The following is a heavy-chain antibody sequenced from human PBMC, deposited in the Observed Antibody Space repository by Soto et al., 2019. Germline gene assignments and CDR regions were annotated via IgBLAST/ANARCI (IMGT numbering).Heavy chain of an antibody. CDR1: GFSLRTTGVG. J-gene: IGHJ4*02. Sequence: QITLKESGPPLVEPTQTLTLTCTYSGFSLRTTGVGVGWIRQPPGKALEWLGIIYWNDDKRYSPSLKNRFTLTSDISKSQVVLTMTIMDPVDTATYYCAHTWGLPFDYWGQGTLVIVSS. V-gene: IGHV2-5*01. D-gene: IGHD3-16*01. CDR3: AHTWGLPFDY. CDR2: IYWNDDK.